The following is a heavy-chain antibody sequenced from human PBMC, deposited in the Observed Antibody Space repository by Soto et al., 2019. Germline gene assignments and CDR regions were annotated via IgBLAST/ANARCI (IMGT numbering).Heavy chain of an antibody. CDR2: FDPEDGET. D-gene: IGHD6-6*01. CDR1: RYTLTELS. Sequence: GASVKVSCKVSRYTLTELSMHWVRQANRKGLEWMGGFDPEDGETIYAQKFQGRVTMTEDTSTDTAYMELSSLRSEDTAVYYCARDQASIAAEHGWFDPWGQGTLVTGSS. CDR3: ARDQASIAAEHGWFDP. V-gene: IGHV1-24*01. J-gene: IGHJ5*02.